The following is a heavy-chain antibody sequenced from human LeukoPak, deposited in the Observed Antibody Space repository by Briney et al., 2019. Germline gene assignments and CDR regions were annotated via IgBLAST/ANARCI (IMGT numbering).Heavy chain of an antibody. CDR3: AKEMDSGYDYGPFDY. Sequence: PGRSLRLSCAASGFTFSSYGMHRVRQAPGKGLEWVAVISYDGSNKYYADSVKGRFTISRDNSKNTLYLQMNSLRAEDTAVYYCAKEMDSGYDYGPFDYWGQGTLVTVSS. D-gene: IGHD5-12*01. CDR2: ISYDGSNK. V-gene: IGHV3-30*18. J-gene: IGHJ4*02. CDR1: GFTFSSYG.